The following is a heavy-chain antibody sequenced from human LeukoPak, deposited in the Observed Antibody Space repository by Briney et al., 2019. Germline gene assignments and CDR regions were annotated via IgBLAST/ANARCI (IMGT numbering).Heavy chain of an antibody. D-gene: IGHD4-11*01. CDR2: IYHSGST. Sequence: SWTLSLTCAVSGGSISSSNWWSWVREPPGKGLEWIGEIYHSGSTNYNPSLKSRVTISVDKSKNQFSLKLSSVTAADTAVYYCARQHYSNYGGYYGMDVWGQGTTVTVSS. CDR1: GGSISSSNW. CDR3: ARQHYSNYGGYYGMDV. V-gene: IGHV4-4*02. J-gene: IGHJ6*02.